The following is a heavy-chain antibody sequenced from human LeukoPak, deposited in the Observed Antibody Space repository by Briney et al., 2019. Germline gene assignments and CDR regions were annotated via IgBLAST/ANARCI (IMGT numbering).Heavy chain of an antibody. CDR3: ARGLAYCGGDCYSP. J-gene: IGHJ5*02. V-gene: IGHV4-59*01. D-gene: IGHD2-21*02. CDR2: IYYSGST. Sequence: SETLSLTCTVSGGSISSYFWSWIRQPPGKGLEWIGYIYYSGSTNYNPSLKSRVTISVDTSKNRFSLKLSSVTAADTAVYYCARGLAYCGGDCYSPWGQGTLVTVSS. CDR1: GGSISSYF.